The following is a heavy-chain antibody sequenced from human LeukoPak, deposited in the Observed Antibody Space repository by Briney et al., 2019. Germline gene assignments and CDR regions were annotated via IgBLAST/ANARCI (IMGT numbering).Heavy chain of an antibody. CDR1: GFTFSSYA. V-gene: IGHV3-48*01. D-gene: IGHD3-9*01. CDR2: ISSSGSFK. J-gene: IGHJ4*02. CDR3: ARVSATGYYSFDY. Sequence: TGGSLRLSCAASGFTFSSYAMSWIRQAPGKGLEWVSYISSSGSFKYYADSVKGRFTISRDNAKNSLYLQMNSLRAEDTAVYYCARVSATGYYSFDYWGQGTLVTVSS.